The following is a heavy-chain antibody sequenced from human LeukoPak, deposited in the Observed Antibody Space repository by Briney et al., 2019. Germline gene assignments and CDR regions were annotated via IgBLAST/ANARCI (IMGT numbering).Heavy chain of an antibody. D-gene: IGHD3-10*02. CDR2: IKQDGSER. CDR3: AELGITMIGGV. V-gene: IGHV3-7*01. CDR1: GFTFSNYW. Sequence: GGSLRLSCAASGFTFSNYWMNWVRQAPGKGLEWVANIKQDGSERYYVDSVKGRFTISRDNAKNSLYLQMNSLRAEDTAVYYCAELGITMIGGVWGKGTTVTISS. J-gene: IGHJ6*04.